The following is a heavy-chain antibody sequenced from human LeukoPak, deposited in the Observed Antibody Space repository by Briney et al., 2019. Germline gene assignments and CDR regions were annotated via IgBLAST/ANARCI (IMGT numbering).Heavy chain of an antibody. CDR2: IYPGDSDT. D-gene: IGHD1-1*01. J-gene: IGHJ4*02. V-gene: IGHV5-51*01. Sequence: GESLKISCKGSGYSFTSYWIGWVRQMPGKGLGWMGIIYPGDSDTRYSPSFQGPVTIAAAKSISTAYLQWCSLKASDTAIVYCSEKGRNTTIGPFEYWGQGTLVTVSS. CDR1: GYSFTSYW. CDR3: SEKGRNTTIGPFEY.